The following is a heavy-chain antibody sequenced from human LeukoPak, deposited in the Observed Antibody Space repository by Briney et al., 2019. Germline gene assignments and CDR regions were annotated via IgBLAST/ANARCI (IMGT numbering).Heavy chain of an antibody. V-gene: IGHV4-39*07. CDR2: IYYSGST. D-gene: IGHD2-15*01. J-gene: IGHJ4*02. CDR1: GGSISSSSYY. CDR3: ARDRPEYCSGGSCADY. Sequence: TSETLYLTCTVSGGSISSSSYYWGWIRQPPGKGLEWIGSIYYSGSTYYNPSLKSRVTISVDTSKNQFSLKLSSVTAADTAVYYCARDRPEYCSGGSCADYWGQGTLVTVSS.